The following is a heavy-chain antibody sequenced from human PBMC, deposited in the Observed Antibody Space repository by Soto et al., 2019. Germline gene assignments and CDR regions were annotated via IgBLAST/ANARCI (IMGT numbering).Heavy chain of an antibody. J-gene: IGHJ4*02. V-gene: IGHV1-18*01. Sequence: ASVKVSCKASGYTFTSYGISWVRQAPGQGLEWMGWISAYNGNTNYAQKLQGRVTMTTDTSTSTAYMELRSLGSDDTAVYYCARDLFRYDYIWGSYRSPFDYWGQGTLVTVSS. CDR3: ARDLFRYDYIWGSYRSPFDY. CDR2: ISAYNGNT. CDR1: GYTFTSYG. D-gene: IGHD3-16*02.